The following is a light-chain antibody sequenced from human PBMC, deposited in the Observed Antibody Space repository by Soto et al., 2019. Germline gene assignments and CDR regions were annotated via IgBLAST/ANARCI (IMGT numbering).Light chain of an antibody. CDR3: QSYDSSLSAVV. V-gene: IGLV1-40*01. J-gene: IGLJ2*01. CDR2: VNS. Sequence: QSVLTQPRSVSGAPGQRVTISCTGSSSNIGAGYDVHWYQQLPGTAPKLLIYVNSNRPSGVPDRFSGSKSDTSASLAITGLQAEDEADYYCQSYDSSLSAVVFGGGTKVTVL. CDR1: SSNIGAGYD.